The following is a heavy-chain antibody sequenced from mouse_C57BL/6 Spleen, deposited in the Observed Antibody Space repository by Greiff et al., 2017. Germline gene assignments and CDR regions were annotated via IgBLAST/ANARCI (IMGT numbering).Heavy chain of an antibody. Sequence: DVQLVESGEGLVKPGGSLKLSCAASGFTFSSYAMSWVRQTPEKRLEWVAYISSGGDYIYYADTVKGRFTISRDNARNTLYLQMSSLKSEDTAMYYCTREGYGYDYAMDYWGQGTSVTVSS. CDR1: GFTFSSYA. V-gene: IGHV5-9-1*02. CDR2: ISSGGDYI. D-gene: IGHD2-2*01. CDR3: TREGYGYDYAMDY. J-gene: IGHJ4*01.